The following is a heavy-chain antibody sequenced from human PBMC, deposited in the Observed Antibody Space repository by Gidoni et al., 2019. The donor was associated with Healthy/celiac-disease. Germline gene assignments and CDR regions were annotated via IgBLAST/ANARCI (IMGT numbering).Heavy chain of an antibody. J-gene: IGHJ3*02. V-gene: IGHV1-69*02. CDR3: AQRVCDI. D-gene: IGHD1-1*01. CDR2: IIPILGIA. Sequence: QVQLVQSGAEVKKPGSSVKVSCKASGGTFSSYTISWVRQAPGQGLEWMGRIIPILGIANYAQTFQCRVTVTADKSTRTAYMELSSLRSEDTAVYYCAQRVCDIWGQGTMVTVSS. CDR1: GGTFSSYT.